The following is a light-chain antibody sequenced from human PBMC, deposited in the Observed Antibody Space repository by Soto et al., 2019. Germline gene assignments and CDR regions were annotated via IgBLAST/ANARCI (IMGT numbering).Light chain of an antibody. CDR3: TSYAGTNNPYV. V-gene: IGLV2-8*01. J-gene: IGLJ1*01. CDR2: EVS. Sequence: QSVLAPPPPASGSPGPSVTISFTGTRRDVGDYNYVSWYQQHPGKAPQLMIFEVSKRPSGVPDRFSGSKSGNTASLTVSGLQAEDEADYYCTSYAGTNNPYVFGTGTKVT. CDR1: RRDVGDYNY.